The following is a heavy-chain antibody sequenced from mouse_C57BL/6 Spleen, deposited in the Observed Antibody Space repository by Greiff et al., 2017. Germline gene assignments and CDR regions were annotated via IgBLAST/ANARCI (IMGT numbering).Heavy chain of an antibody. V-gene: IGHV3-6*01. J-gene: IGHJ2*01. CDR3: ARDDYDVLDY. CDR1: GYSITSGYY. D-gene: IGHD2-4*01. CDR2: ISYDGSN. Sequence: EVKLQESGPGLVKPSQSLSLTCSVTGYSITSGYYWNWIRQFPGNKLEWMGYISYDGSNNYNPSLKNRISITRDTSKNQFFLKLNSVTTEDTATYYCARDDYDVLDYWGQGTTLTVSS.